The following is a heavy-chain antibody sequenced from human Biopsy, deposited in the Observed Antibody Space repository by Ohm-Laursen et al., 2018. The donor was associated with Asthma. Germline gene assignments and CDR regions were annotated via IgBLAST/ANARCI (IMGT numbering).Heavy chain of an antibody. V-gene: IGHV3-30-3*01. J-gene: IGHJ6*02. CDR1: GFTLSSYA. Sequence: SLRLSCTATGFTLSSYALHWVRQAPGKGLEWVALISSDGNNKYYADSVRGRFTISRDTSKDHLYLQMTNLRAEDTAVYYCARDGGYGYLCSMDVWGQGTTVTVSS. CDR2: ISSDGNNK. D-gene: IGHD5-18*01. CDR3: ARDGGYGYLCSMDV.